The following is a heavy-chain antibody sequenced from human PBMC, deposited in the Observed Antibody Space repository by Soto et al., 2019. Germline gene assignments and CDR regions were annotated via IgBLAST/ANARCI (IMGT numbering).Heavy chain of an antibody. J-gene: IGHJ6*02. V-gene: IGHV4-59*01. CDR1: GGSISTYY. CDR3: ARADVTMTYYYYYYGMDV. Sequence: SETLSLTCTVSGGSISTYYWNWIRQPPGKGLEWIGYIYNSGITNYNPSLKTRVTISLDTSKNQFSLRLSSVTAADTAVYYCARADVTMTYYYYYYGMDVWGQGTTVTVSS. D-gene: IGHD3-22*01. CDR2: IYNSGIT.